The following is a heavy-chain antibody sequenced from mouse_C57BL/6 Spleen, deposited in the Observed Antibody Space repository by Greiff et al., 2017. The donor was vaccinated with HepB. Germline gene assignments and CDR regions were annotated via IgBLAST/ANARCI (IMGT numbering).Heavy chain of an antibody. D-gene: IGHD2-2*01. CDR1: GYTFTDYN. CDR2: INPNNGGT. CDR3: ARASTMVTAFDY. V-gene: IGHV1-18*01. J-gene: IGHJ2*01. Sequence: EVQLQQSGPELVKPGASVKIPCKASGYTFTDYNMDWVKQSHGKSLEWIGDINPNNGGTIYNQKFKGKATLTVDKSSSTAYMELRSLTSEDTAVYYCARASTMVTAFDYWGQGTTLTVSS.